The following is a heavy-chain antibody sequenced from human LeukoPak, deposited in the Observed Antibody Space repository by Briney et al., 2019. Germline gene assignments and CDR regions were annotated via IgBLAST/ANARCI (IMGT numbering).Heavy chain of an antibody. CDR3: ARDLADYYDSSGYYWEDY. Sequence: SGGSLRLSCAASGFTFSDYYMRCIRQAPGKGLEWVSHISSSGSTIYYADSVKGRFTISRDNAKNSLYLQMNSLRVEDTAVYYCARDLADYYDSSGYYWEDYWGQGTLVTVSS. CDR1: GFTFSDYY. CDR2: ISSSGSTI. D-gene: IGHD3-22*01. V-gene: IGHV3-11*04. J-gene: IGHJ4*02.